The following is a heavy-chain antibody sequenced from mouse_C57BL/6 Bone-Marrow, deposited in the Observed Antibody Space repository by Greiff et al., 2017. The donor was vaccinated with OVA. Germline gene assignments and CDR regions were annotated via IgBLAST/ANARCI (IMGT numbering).Heavy chain of an antibody. Sequence: QVQLKQSGAELVKPGASVKLSCKASGYTFTEYTIHWVKQRSGQGLEWIGWFYPGSGSIKYNEKFKDKATLTADKSSSTVYMEISRLTSEDSAVYFCARHGGDSSGYVNYFDYWGQGTTLTVSS. CDR3: ARHGGDSSGYVNYFDY. CDR2: FYPGSGSI. J-gene: IGHJ2*01. D-gene: IGHD3-2*02. CDR1: GYTFTEYT. V-gene: IGHV1-62-2*01.